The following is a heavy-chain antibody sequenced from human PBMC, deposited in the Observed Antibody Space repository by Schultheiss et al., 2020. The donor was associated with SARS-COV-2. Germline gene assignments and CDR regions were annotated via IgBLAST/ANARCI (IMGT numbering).Heavy chain of an antibody. CDR3: ARSLLWFGELFPPEDYYYGMDV. J-gene: IGHJ6*02. CDR2: INPSGGST. Sequence: ASVKVSCKASGYTFTSYYMHWVRQAPGQGLEWMGIINPSGGSTSYAQKFQGRVTMTRDTSTSTVYMELSSLRSEDTAVYYCARSLLWFGELFPPEDYYYGMDVWGQGTTVTVSS. CDR1: GYTFTSYY. V-gene: IGHV1-46*01. D-gene: IGHD3-10*01.